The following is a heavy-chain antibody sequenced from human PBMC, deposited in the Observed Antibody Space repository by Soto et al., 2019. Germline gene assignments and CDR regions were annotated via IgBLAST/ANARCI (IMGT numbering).Heavy chain of an antibody. J-gene: IGHJ4*02. CDR2: INAGNGNT. CDR1: GYTFTSYA. Sequence: QVQLVQSGAEVKKPGASVKVSCKASGYTFTSYAMHWVRQAPGQRLEWMGWINAGNGNTKYSQKFQGRVTITRDTSASTAYMELSSLRSEDTAVYYCARDLAALGYCTNGVCYWMGYWGQGTLVTVSS. CDR3: ARDLAALGYCTNGVCYWMGY. D-gene: IGHD2-8*01. V-gene: IGHV1-3*01.